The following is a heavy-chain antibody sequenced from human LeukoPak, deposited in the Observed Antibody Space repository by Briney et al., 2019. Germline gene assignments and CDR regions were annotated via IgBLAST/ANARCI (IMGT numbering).Heavy chain of an antibody. D-gene: IGHD6-13*01. CDR1: GFTFSSYG. CDR3: AAPGRYSSSWYYSDI. Sequence: GGSLRLSCAASGFTFSSYGMHWVRQTPSKGLAWAALISYDGSNKYYADSVKGRFTISRDNSKNTLYLQMNSLRAEDTAVYYCAAPGRYSSSWYYSDIWGQGTMVTVSS. CDR2: ISYDGSNK. V-gene: IGHV3-30*03. J-gene: IGHJ3*02.